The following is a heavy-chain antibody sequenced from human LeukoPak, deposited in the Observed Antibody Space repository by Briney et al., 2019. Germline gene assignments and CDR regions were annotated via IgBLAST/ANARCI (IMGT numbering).Heavy chain of an antibody. CDR1: GDSVSSNSVA. CDR2: TYYRSKWYN. CDR3: ARTRDLGPDY. V-gene: IGHV6-1*01. D-gene: IGHD1-26*01. Sequence: SQTLSLTCGISGDSVSSNSVAWNWIRQSPSRGLEWLGRTYYRSKWYNDYAVSLKGRITINPDTSKNQFSLQLNSVTPEDTAVYYCARTRDLGPDYWGQGTLVTVSS. J-gene: IGHJ4*02.